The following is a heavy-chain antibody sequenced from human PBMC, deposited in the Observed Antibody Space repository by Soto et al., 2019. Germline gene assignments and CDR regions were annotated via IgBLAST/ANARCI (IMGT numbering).Heavy chain of an antibody. J-gene: IGHJ4*02. CDR3: AREGPIQYYFDY. D-gene: IGHD2-2*02. V-gene: IGHV3-7*03. CDR1: GFTFSSYW. Sequence: VGSLRLSGAASGFTFSSYWMSWVRQAPGKGLEWVANIKQDGSEKYYVDSVKGRFTISRDNAKNSLYLQMNSLRAEDTAVYYCAREGPIQYYFDYWGQGTLVTVSS. CDR2: IKQDGSEK.